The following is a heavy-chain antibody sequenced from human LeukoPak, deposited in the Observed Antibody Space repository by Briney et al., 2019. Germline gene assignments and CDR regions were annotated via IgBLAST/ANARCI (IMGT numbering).Heavy chain of an antibody. Sequence: ASVKVSCKVSGYTLTELSMHWVRQAPGKGLEWMGGFDPEDGETIYAQKFQGRVTMTEDTSTDTAYMELSSLRSEDTAVYYCASRVTTREDYYYYGMDVWGQGTTVTVSS. J-gene: IGHJ6*02. CDR3: ASRVTTREDYYYYGMDV. V-gene: IGHV1-24*01. CDR1: GYTLTELS. D-gene: IGHD4-17*01. CDR2: FDPEDGET.